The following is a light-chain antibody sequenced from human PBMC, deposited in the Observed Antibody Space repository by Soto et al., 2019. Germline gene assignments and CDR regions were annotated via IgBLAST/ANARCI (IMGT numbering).Light chain of an antibody. CDR3: QQYNDWLS. V-gene: IGKV3-15*01. CDR1: QSVSSN. Sequence: EIVMTQSPATLSVSPGERATLSCRASQSVSSNLAWYHQKPGQPPRLLIYDASTRATGLPARFSGSGSGTEFTLTIISLQSDDFGVYFCQQYNDWLSFGGGTKVAIK. J-gene: IGKJ4*01. CDR2: DAS.